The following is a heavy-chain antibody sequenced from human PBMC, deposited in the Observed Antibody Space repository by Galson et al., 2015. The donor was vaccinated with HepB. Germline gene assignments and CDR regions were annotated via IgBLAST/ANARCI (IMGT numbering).Heavy chain of an antibody. CDR1: GFTFSSYW. CDR2: IKQDGSEK. V-gene: IGHV3-7*01. Sequence: SLRLSCAASGFTFSSYWMNWVRQAPGRGLEWVANIKQDGSEKYYVDSVEGRFTISRDNSKNMVYLQMNSLRVEDTAVYYCWMIGTDFDYWGQGTLVTVSS. D-gene: IGHD2-21*01. CDR3: WMIGTDFDY. J-gene: IGHJ4*02.